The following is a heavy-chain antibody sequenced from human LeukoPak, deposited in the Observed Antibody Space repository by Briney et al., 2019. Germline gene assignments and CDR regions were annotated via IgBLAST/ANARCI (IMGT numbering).Heavy chain of an antibody. J-gene: IGHJ5*02. V-gene: IGHV4-39*07. CDR1: GGSLSSSSYF. CDR2: ISHSGST. CDR3: ARGQARLSWFDP. Sequence: SETLSLTCTVSGGSLSSSSYFWGWIRQPPGKGLKWIGSISHSGSTYYNPSLKSRVAISVDTSKNQFSLKLSSVTAADTAVYYCARGQARLSWFDPWGQGTLVTVSS. D-gene: IGHD6-19*01.